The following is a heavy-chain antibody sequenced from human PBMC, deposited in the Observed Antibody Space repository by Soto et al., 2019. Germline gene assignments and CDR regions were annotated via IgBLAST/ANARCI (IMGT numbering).Heavy chain of an antibody. Sequence: QLQLQESGSGLVKPSQTLSLTCAVSGGSISSGGYSWSWIRQPPGKGLEWIGYIYHSGSTYYNPTLKSRVTISVDRSKNQFCLKLSSVTAAATAVYYCAGGIAARPLGYWGQGTLVTVSS. CDR2: IYHSGST. CDR3: AGGIAARPLGY. J-gene: IGHJ4*02. D-gene: IGHD6-6*01. CDR1: GGSISSGGYS. V-gene: IGHV4-30-2*01.